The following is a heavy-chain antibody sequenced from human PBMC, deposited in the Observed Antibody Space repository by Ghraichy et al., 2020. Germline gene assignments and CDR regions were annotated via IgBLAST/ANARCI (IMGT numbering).Heavy chain of an antibody. J-gene: IGHJ6*02. CDR2: IKSKTDGGTT. Sequence: GSLRLSCAASGFTFSNAWMSWVRQAPGKGLEWVGRIKSKTDGGTTDYAAPVKGRFTISRDDSKNTLYLQMNSLKTEDTAVYYCTTDNWNDQYGNYYYYYGMDVWGQGTTVTVSS. CDR1: GFTFSNAW. D-gene: IGHD1-1*01. V-gene: IGHV3-15*01. CDR3: TTDNWNDQYGNYYYYYGMDV.